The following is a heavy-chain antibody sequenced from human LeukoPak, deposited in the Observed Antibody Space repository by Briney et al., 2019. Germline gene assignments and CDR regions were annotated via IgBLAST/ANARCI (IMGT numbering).Heavy chain of an antibody. CDR3: ARDKGSWELLGWFDP. CDR1: GFTFSDYY. D-gene: IGHD1-26*01. CDR2: ISSSGSTI. Sequence: GGSLRLSCAASGFTFSDYYMSWIRQAPGKGLEWVSYISSSGSTIYYADSVKGRFTISRDNAKSSLYLQMNSLRAEDTAVYYCARDKGSWELLGWFDPWGQGTLVTVSS. V-gene: IGHV3-11*01. J-gene: IGHJ5*02.